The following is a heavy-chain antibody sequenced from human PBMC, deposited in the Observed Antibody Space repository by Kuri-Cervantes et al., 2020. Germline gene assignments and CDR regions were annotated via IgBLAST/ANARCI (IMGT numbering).Heavy chain of an antibody. CDR2: INWNGGST. Sequence: GESLKISCAASGFTFDDYGMSWVRQAPGKGLEWVSGINWNGGSTGYADSVKGRFSISRDNAKNSLFLQMNSLRAEDTAIYYCARRPLRSYYMDVWGKGTTVTVSS. D-gene: IGHD3-3*01. CDR3: ARRPLRSYYMDV. J-gene: IGHJ6*03. V-gene: IGHV3-20*04. CDR1: GFTFDDYG.